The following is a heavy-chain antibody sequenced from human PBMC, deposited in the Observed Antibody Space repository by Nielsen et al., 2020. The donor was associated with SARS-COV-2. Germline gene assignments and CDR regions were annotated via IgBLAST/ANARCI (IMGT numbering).Heavy chain of an antibody. V-gene: IGHV4-31*03. Sequence: SETLSLTCTVSGASISSGGYFWSWIRQHPGKGLEWIGYIYFTGRTSYNPSLKSRVAMSVDTSKNQFSLDLKSVTAADTAVYYCAREASGYDHYKYGMDVWGLGNPGHRLL. J-gene: IGHJ6*02. CDR1: GASISSGGYF. CDR3: AREASGYDHYKYGMDV. D-gene: IGHD5-12*01. CDR2: IYFTGRT.